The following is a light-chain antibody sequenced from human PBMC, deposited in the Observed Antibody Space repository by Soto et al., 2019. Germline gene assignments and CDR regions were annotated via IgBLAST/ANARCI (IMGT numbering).Light chain of an antibody. CDR3: SSYTSSSTRV. V-gene: IGLV2-14*01. CDR1: SSDVSGYNY. Sequence: QSALTQPASVSGSPGQSITISCTGTSSDVSGYNYVSWYQQHPGKAPKLMIYEVSNRPSGVSNRFSGSKSGNTASLTISGLQAEDEADYYCSSYTSSSTRVFGTGTMVTVL. J-gene: IGLJ1*01. CDR2: EVS.